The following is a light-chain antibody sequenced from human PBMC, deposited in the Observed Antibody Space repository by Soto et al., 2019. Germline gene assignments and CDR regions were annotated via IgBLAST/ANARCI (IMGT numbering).Light chain of an antibody. J-gene: IGLJ2*01. Sequence: QSVLTQPRSVSGSPGQSVTISCTGTSSDVGGYSYISWYQQHPGKAPKLIIYDVSKRPSGVPDRFSGSKSGNTASLTISGLQAEDEADYYCCSYAGRYTWVFGGGTKLTVL. CDR1: SSDVGGYSY. V-gene: IGLV2-11*01. CDR3: CSYAGRYTWV. CDR2: DVS.